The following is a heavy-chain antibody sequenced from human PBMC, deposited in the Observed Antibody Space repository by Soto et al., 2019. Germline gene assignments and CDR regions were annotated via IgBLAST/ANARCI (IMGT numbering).Heavy chain of an antibody. Sequence: QVQLVQSGPDLKRPGASMKVSCNASGYTFTSYGISWVRQAPGQGLEWMAWISPLKGRTQYSQKAQGRVTLSTDTSSNTAYMEMTTLRVDDTAVYYCAMDYGDRPEYFKHWGQGPLVTVS. CDR1: GYTFTSYG. CDR3: AMDYGDRPEYFKH. CDR2: ISPLKGRT. D-gene: IGHD4-17*01. V-gene: IGHV1-18*04. J-gene: IGHJ1*01.